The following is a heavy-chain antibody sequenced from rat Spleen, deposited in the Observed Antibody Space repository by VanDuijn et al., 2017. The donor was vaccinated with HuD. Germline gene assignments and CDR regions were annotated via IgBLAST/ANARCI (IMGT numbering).Heavy chain of an antibody. CDR3: ATEPGYNSYFDY. CDR2: FSYDGGST. Sequence: VQLKESGPGLVQPSQTLSLTCTVSGFSLTGNNVHWVRQPPGKGLEWVASFSYDGGSTYYRDSVKGRFTIARDNAKSSLYLQMDSLRSEDTATYYCATEPGYNSYFDYWGQGVMVTVSS. D-gene: IGHD1-4*01. CDR1: GFSLTGNN. J-gene: IGHJ2*01. V-gene: IGHV5-20*01.